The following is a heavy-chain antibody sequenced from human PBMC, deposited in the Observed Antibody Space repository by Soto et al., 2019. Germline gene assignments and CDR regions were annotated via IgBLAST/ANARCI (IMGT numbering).Heavy chain of an antibody. V-gene: IGHV5-51*01. CDR2: IYPRDSDT. Sequence: PVEDLKISCKGSGYSFTSYWIGLVRQMPGKGLEWMGIIYPRDSDTRYSPSFQGQVTISADKSISTAYLQWSSLKASDTAMYYCARDCGDYASDFWGQGTMVTVSS. J-gene: IGHJ4*03. D-gene: IGHD4-17*01. CDR3: ARDCGDYASDF. CDR1: GYSFTSYW.